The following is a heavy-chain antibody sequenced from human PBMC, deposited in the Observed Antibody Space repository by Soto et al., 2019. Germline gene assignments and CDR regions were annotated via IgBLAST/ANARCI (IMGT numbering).Heavy chain of an antibody. V-gene: IGHV4-59*01. CDR1: GGSISSYY. CDR3: ARSDTLGYYFDY. D-gene: IGHD3-16*01. J-gene: IGHJ4*02. CDR2: IYYSGST. Sequence: SETLSPTCTVSGGSISSYYWSLIRPPPGKGLEWIGYIYYSGSTNYNPSLKSRVTISVDTSKNQFSLKLSSVTAADTAVYYCARSDTLGYYFDYWGQGTLVTVSS.